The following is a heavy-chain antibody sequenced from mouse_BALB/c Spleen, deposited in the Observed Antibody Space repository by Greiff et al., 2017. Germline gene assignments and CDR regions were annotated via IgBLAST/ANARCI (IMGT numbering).Heavy chain of an antibody. V-gene: IGHV1-54*01. Sequence: VQLQQSGAELVRPGTSVKVSCKASGYAFTNYLIEWVKQRPGQGLEWIGVINPGSGGTNYNEKFKGKATLTADKSSSTAYMQLSSLTSDDSAVYFCARPRHYGSSYLDYWGQGTTLTVSS. J-gene: IGHJ2*01. CDR1: GYAFTNYL. CDR3: ARPRHYGSSYLDY. CDR2: INPGSGGT. D-gene: IGHD1-1*01.